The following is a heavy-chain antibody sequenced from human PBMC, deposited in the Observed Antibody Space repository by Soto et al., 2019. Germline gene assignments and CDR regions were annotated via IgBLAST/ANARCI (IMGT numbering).Heavy chain of an antibody. V-gene: IGHV3-15*01. CDR1: GFTFSNAW. J-gene: IGHJ3*02. CDR2: IKSKTDGGTT. CDR3: TGLGSDDAFDI. D-gene: IGHD6-19*01. Sequence: GGSLRLSCAASGFTFSNAWMSWVRQAPGKGLEWVGRIKSKTDGGTTDYAAPVKGRFTISRDDSKNTLYLQMNSLKTEDSAVYYFTGLGSDDAFDIWGQGTMVTVSS.